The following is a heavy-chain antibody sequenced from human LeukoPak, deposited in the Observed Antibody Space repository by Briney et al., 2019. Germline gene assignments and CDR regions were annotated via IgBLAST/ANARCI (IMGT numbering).Heavy chain of an antibody. CDR1: GYSFTSYW. Sequence: GESLKISCKGSGYSFTSYWIGWVRQMPGKGLEWMGIIYPGDSDTRYSPSFQGQVTISADKSISTAYLQWSSLKASDTAMYYCARQRAGWLQQYNWFDPWGQGTLVTVSS. CDR3: ARQRAGWLQQYNWFDP. D-gene: IGHD5-24*01. J-gene: IGHJ5*02. CDR2: IYPGDSDT. V-gene: IGHV5-51*01.